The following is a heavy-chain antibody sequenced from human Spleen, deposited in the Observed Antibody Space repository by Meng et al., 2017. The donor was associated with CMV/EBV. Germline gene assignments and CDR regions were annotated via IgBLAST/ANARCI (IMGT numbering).Heavy chain of an antibody. CDR1: GFTFDDYT. J-gene: IGHJ2*01. Sequence: GESLKISCAASGFTFDDYTMHWVRQAPGKGLEWVSLISWDGGSTYYADSVKGRFTISRDNSKNSLYLQMNSLRTEDTAVYYCARGKYYDTLTGYLTSRYFDLWGRGTPVTVSS. CDR3: ARGKYYDTLTGYLTSRYFDL. V-gene: IGHV3-43*01. D-gene: IGHD3-9*01. CDR2: ISWDGGST.